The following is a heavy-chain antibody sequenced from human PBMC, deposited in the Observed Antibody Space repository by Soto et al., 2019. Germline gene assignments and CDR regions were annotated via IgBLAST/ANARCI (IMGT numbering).Heavy chain of an antibody. V-gene: IGHV3-33*01. CDR2: IWYDGSNK. J-gene: IGHJ3*02. CDR3: ARDHRYSSTPDAFAI. Sequence: GGSLRLSCAASGFTFSSYGMHWVRQAPGKGLEWVAVIWYDGSNKYYADSVKGRFTISRDNSKNTLYLQMNSLRAEDTAVYYCARDHRYSSTPDAFAIWGQGTMVTVSS. CDR1: GFTFSSYG. D-gene: IGHD6-13*01.